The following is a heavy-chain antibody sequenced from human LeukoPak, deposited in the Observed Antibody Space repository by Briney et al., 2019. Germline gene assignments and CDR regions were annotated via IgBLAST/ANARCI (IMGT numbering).Heavy chain of an antibody. CDR1: GVSISIYY. J-gene: IGHJ6*03. CDR3: TRVLIAYYFMAV. Sequence: SETLSLTCTVSGVSISIYYWIWIRHPPAKGLEWIGNIYYSESTNYNPSHKSRVTISVDTSKTHFPLTLSFVPAADAAVVYCTRVLIAYYFMAVWGEGTTVTISS. V-gene: IGHV4-59*08. CDR2: IYYSEST. D-gene: IGHD3-22*01.